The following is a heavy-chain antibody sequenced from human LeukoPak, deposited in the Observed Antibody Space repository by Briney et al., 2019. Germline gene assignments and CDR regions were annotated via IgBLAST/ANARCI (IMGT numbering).Heavy chain of an antibody. CDR3: ARRWVYSGYDFDGEDAFDI. V-gene: IGHV1-69*04. D-gene: IGHD5-12*01. CDR1: GGTFSSYA. J-gene: IGHJ3*02. Sequence: GASVKVSCKASGGTFSSYAISWVRQAPGQGLEWVGRIIPILGIANYAQKFQGRVTITADKSTSTAYMELSSLRSEDTAVYYCARRWVYSGYDFDGEDAFDIWGQGTMVTVSS. CDR2: IIPILGIA.